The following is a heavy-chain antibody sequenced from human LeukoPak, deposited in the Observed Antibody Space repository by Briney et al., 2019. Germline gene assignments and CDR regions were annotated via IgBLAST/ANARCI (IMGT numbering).Heavy chain of an antibody. J-gene: IGHJ5*02. Sequence: SETLSLTCSVSGGSIRRYSCYWIRQPAGKTLEWIGHFSPTGNTYYNPSLQSRVTVSLDTSKNLFSLKLTSVTAADTAVYFCATSFIAASGDWFDTWGQGVLVTVSS. CDR1: GGSIRRYS. V-gene: IGHV4-4*07. CDR2: FSPTGNT. D-gene: IGHD6-13*01. CDR3: ATSFIAASGDWFDT.